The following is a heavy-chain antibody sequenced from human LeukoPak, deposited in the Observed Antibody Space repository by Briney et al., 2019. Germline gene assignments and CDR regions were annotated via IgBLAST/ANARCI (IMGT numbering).Heavy chain of an antibody. CDR3: AKGQLSYSYYGMDV. CDR2: ISGSGGST. CDR1: GFTFSSYA. J-gene: IGHJ6*02. D-gene: IGHD2-2*01. Sequence: GGSLRLSCAASGFTFSSYAMSWVRQAPGKGLEWVSAISGSGGSTYYADSVKGRFTISRDNSKNTLYLQMNSLRAEDTAVYYCAKGQLSYSYYGMDVWGQGTTVTVSS. V-gene: IGHV3-23*01.